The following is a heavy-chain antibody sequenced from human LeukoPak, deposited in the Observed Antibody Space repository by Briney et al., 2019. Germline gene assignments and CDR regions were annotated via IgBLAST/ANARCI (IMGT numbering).Heavy chain of an antibody. V-gene: IGHV3-30*18. J-gene: IGHJ4*02. D-gene: IGHD3-10*01. CDR3: AKAWGYYGSESLQYYFDY. Sequence: PGGSLRLSCAASGFTVSSNYMSWVRQAPGKGLEWVAVISYDGSNKFYADSVKGRFTISRDNSKNTLYLQMNSLRAEDTAVYYCAKAWGYYGSESLQYYFDYWGQGTLVTVSS. CDR2: ISYDGSNK. CDR1: GFTVSSNY.